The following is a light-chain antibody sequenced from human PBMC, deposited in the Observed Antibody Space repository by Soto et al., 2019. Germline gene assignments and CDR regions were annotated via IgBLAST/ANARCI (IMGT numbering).Light chain of an antibody. CDR1: SSDVGAYNY. Sequence: QSALTQPRSVSGSPGQSVTISCTGTSSDVGAYNYVSWYQHHPGKAPKLMIYDVTKRPSGVPDRFSASKSGNTASLTISGLQADDEADYYCCSYAGRYTYVFGTATKLTVL. J-gene: IGLJ1*01. CDR3: CSYAGRYTYV. CDR2: DVT. V-gene: IGLV2-11*01.